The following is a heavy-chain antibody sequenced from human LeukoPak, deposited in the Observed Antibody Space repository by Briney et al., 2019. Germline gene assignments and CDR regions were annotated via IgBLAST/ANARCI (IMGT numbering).Heavy chain of an antibody. D-gene: IGHD3-3*01. CDR2: ISYDGSNK. CDR3: AKDFTIFGVVIPGDV. Sequence: GRSLRLSCAASGFTFSNYGMHWVRQAPGKGLEWVADISYDGSNKYYADSVKGRFTISRDNSKNTLYLQMNSLRAEDTAVYYCAKDFTIFGVVIPGDVWGQGTTVTVSS. J-gene: IGHJ6*02. CDR1: GFTFSNYG. V-gene: IGHV3-30*18.